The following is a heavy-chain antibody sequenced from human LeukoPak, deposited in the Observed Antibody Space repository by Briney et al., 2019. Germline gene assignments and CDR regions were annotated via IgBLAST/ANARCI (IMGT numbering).Heavy chain of an antibody. D-gene: IGHD1-26*01. V-gene: IGHV3-48*01. CDR3: AREGPGRYFDY. J-gene: IGHJ4*02. CDR2: ISSSSSTI. Sequence: PGGSLRLFCAASGFTFSSYSMNWVRQAPGKGLEWVSYISSSSSTIYYADSVKGRFTISRDNSKNTLYLQMNSLRAEDTAVYYCAREGPGRYFDYWGQGTLVTVSS. CDR1: GFTFSSYS.